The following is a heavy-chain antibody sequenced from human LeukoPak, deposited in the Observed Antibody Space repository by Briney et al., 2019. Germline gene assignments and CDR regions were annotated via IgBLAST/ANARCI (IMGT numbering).Heavy chain of an antibody. Sequence: PGGSLRLSCAASGFTFSSYAMHWVRQAPGKGLEWVAVISYDGSNKYYAGSVKGRFTISRDNSKNTLYLQMNSLRAEDTAVYYCARDTQMTTVAKPGYWGQGTLVTVSS. V-gene: IGHV3-30*04. CDR1: GFTFSSYA. D-gene: IGHD4-23*01. CDR3: ARDTQMTTVAKPGY. J-gene: IGHJ4*02. CDR2: ISYDGSNK.